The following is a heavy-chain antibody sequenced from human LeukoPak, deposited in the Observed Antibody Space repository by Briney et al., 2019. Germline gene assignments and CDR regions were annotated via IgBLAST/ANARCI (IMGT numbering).Heavy chain of an antibody. J-gene: IGHJ4*02. D-gene: IGHD3-22*01. CDR1: GFTFRSYS. V-gene: IGHV3-48*04. CDR3: ARVWSSGYTKDY. CDR2: ISSSSSTI. Sequence: GGSLRLSCAASGFTFRSYSIDWVRQAPGKGLEWLSYISSSSSTIYYADPVKGRFTISRDNAKNSVYLQMNSLRAEDTVVYYCARVWSSGYTKDYWGQGTLVTVSS.